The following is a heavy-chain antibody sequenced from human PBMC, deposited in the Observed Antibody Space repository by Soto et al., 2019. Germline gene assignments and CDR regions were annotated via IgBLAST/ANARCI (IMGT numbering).Heavy chain of an antibody. J-gene: IGHJ4*02. Sequence: QVQLVESGGGLVKPGGSLRLSCAASGFTFSDYYMSWIRQAPGKGLEWVSYISSSGSTIYYADSVKGRFTISRDNAKNSLHLPMNSLRAEDTAVYYCASDGHNWEDVYNYPNSDYWRQGTLLTVSS. V-gene: IGHV3-11*01. CDR1: GFTFSDYY. CDR3: ASDGHNWEDVYNYPNSDY. CDR2: ISSSGSTI. D-gene: IGHD1-20*01.